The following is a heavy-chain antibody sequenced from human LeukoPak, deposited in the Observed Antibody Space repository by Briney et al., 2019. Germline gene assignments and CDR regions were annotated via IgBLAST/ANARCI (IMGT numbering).Heavy chain of an antibody. V-gene: IGHV3-64*01. CDR1: GFTFSNYP. D-gene: IGHD6-19*01. J-gene: IGHJ5*02. Sequence: GGSLGLSCAASGFTFSNYPIHWVRQAPGKGLEFVSSIHSNGISTYYGNSVKGRFTVSRDNSKNTVYLQMGSLREEDMAVYYCARTQQWLATGGWYWFDTWGQGTLVTVSS. CDR3: ARTQQWLATGGWYWFDT. CDR2: IHSNGIST.